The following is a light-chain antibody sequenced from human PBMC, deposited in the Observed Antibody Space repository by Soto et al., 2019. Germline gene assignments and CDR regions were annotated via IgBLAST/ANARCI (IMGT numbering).Light chain of an antibody. Sequence: EIVMTQSPATLSVSPGERATLSFRASQSVSSNLAWYQQKPGQGPRLLIYGASTRATGIPARFSGSGSGTDFTLTISSLQSEDFALYYCQQYNNWPLNCGGGTKVDIK. CDR1: QSVSSN. J-gene: IGKJ4*01. V-gene: IGKV3-15*01. CDR3: QQYNNWPLN. CDR2: GAS.